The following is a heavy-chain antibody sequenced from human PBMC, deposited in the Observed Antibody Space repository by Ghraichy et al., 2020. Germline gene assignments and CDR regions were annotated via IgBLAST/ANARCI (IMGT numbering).Heavy chain of an antibody. CDR3: ARAPHLAYCAGECYPFVY. CDR2: IYYSGTT. D-gene: IGHD2-21*01. CDR1: GGSVSRGSYY. J-gene: IGHJ4*02. V-gene: IGHV4-61*01. Sequence: SETLSLTCTVSGGSVSRGSYYWSWIRQPPGKGLEWIGYIYYSGTTKYNPTLKSRVTISIDTSKNQFSLTLSSVTAADTAVYYCARAPHLAYCAGECYPFVYWGQGALVIVSS.